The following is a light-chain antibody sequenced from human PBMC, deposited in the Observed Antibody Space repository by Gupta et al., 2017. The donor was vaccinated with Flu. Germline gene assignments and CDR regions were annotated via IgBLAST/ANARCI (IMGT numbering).Light chain of an antibody. J-gene: IGKJ3*01. V-gene: IGKV2-28*01. CDR3: IKAIQTPFT. CDR1: QSLLHYQGYNY. CDR2: LGS. Sequence: DIVMTQSPLSLSVTPGEPASISCRSSQSLLHYQGYNYVDWYLQKPGQSPQLLIYLGSSRPPGVPYRFSGSGSGTDFTLKISRVEADDVGVYYCIKAIQTPFTFGPGTKVDIK.